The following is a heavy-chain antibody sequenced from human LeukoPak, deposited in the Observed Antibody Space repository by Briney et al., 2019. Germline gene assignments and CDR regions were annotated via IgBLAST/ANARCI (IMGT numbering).Heavy chain of an antibody. J-gene: IGHJ4*02. CDR3: ARGGGGEVGENFDY. D-gene: IGHD2-15*01. V-gene: IGHV1-3*01. CDR2: INAGNGNT. CDR1: GYTFTSYA. Sequence: ASVKVSCKASGYTFTSYAMHWVRQAPGQRLEWMGWINAGNGNTKYSQKFQGRVTITRDTSASTAYMELSSLRSEDTAVYYCARGGGGEVGENFDYWGQGTLVTVSS.